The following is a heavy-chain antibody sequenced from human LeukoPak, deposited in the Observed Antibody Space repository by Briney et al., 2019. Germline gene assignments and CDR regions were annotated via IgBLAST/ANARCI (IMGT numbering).Heavy chain of an antibody. CDR2: ISWNSGSI. Sequence: GGSLRLSCAASGFTFDDYAMHWVRQAPGKGLEWVSGISWNSGSIGYADSVKGRFTISRDNAKNSLYLQMNSLRAEDTALYCCAKDTSGDRSYFDYWGQGTLVTVSS. J-gene: IGHJ4*02. D-gene: IGHD1-26*01. CDR1: GFTFDDYA. V-gene: IGHV3-9*01. CDR3: AKDTSGDRSYFDY.